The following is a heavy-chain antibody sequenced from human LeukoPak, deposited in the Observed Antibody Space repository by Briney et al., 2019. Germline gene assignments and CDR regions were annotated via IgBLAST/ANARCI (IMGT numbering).Heavy chain of an antibody. V-gene: IGHV3-30-3*01. CDR1: GFTFSSYA. Sequence: GGSLRLSCAASGFTFSSYAMHWVRQAPGKGLEWVAVISCDGSNKYYADSVKGRFTISRDNSKNTLYLQMNSLRAEDTAVYYCARAGEGSYNFDYWGQGTLVTVSS. D-gene: IGHD1-26*01. J-gene: IGHJ4*02. CDR3: ARAGEGSYNFDY. CDR2: ISCDGSNK.